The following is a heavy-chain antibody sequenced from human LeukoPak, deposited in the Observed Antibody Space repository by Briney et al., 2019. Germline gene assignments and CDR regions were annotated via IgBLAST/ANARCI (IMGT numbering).Heavy chain of an antibody. CDR1: GGSISSSSYY. V-gene: IGHV4-39*01. D-gene: IGHD2-15*01. CDR3: ARRLVVVEAFDI. CDR2: IYYSGST. J-gene: IGHJ3*02. Sequence: PSETLSLTCTVSGGSISSSSYYWGWIRQPPGKGLEWIGSIYYSGSTYYNPSLKSRVTISVDTSKNQFSLKLSSVTAADTAVYYCARRLVVVEAFDIWGQGTMVTVSS.